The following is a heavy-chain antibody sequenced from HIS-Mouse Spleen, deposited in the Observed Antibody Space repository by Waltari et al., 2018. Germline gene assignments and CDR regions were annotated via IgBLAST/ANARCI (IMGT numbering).Heavy chain of an antibody. D-gene: IGHD3-22*01. Sequence: QVQLQQWGAGLLKPSETLSLTCAVYGGSFSGYYLIWIRQPPGKWLEWIGEINHSGSTNSNPSLKSRVTISVDTSKNQFSLKLSSVTAADTAVYYCARGGVVVMPDAFDIWGQGTMVTVSS. J-gene: IGHJ3*02. CDR3: ARGGVVVMPDAFDI. CDR2: INHSGST. CDR1: GGSFSGYY. V-gene: IGHV4-34*01.